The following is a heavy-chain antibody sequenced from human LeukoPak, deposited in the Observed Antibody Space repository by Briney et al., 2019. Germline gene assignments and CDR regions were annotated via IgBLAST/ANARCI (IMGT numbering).Heavy chain of an antibody. CDR1: GGSISTYY. D-gene: IGHD5-18*01. CDR2: IYNSGST. Sequence: SETLSLTCTVSGGSISTYYWSWIRQPPGKGLEWIGYIYNSGSTNYNPSLKSRVTISVDTSKNKFSLKLSSVTAADTAVYYCARGGYSYGYDDDFDYWGQGTLVIVSS. CDR3: ARGGYSYGYDDDFDY. V-gene: IGHV4-59*01. J-gene: IGHJ4*02.